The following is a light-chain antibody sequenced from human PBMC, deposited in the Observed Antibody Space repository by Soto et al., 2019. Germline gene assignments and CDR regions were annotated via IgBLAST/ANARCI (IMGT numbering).Light chain of an antibody. CDR1: QSISSW. CDR3: QEYTTYSRT. J-gene: IGKJ1*01. CDR2: DAS. Sequence: DIQMTQSPSTLSASVGDRVTITCRASQSISSWLAWYQQKPGKAPKVLIYDASTLESGVPSRFSGGGSGTEFTLTITSLQPDDFATYYCQEYTTYSRTFGQGTKVE. V-gene: IGKV1-5*01.